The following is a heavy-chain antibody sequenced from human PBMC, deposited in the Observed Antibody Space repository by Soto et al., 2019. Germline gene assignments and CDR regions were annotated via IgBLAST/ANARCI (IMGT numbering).Heavy chain of an antibody. D-gene: IGHD3-3*01. Sequence: QVQLVQSGAEVKKPGSSVKVSCKASGGTFSSYAISWVRQAPGQGLEWMGGIIPIFGTANYAQKFQGRVRITADEPRSSAYMEVSSLRSEATAVYYCAGGDYDFWSGPGGGMDVWGQGTTVTVSS. V-gene: IGHV1-69*12. CDR1: GGTFSSYA. CDR2: IIPIFGTA. J-gene: IGHJ6*02. CDR3: AGGDYDFWSGPGGGMDV.